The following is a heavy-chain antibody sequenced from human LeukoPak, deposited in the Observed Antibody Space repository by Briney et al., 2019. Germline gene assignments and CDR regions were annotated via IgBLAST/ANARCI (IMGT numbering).Heavy chain of an antibody. Sequence: SQTLSLTCTVSGGSISSGDYYWSWIRQPPGKGLEWIGYVYYSGSTYYNPSLKSRVTISVDTSKNQFSLKLSSVTAADTAVYYCARAGLGRFLRILDYWGQGTLVTVSS. V-gene: IGHV4-30-4*08. CDR2: VYYSGST. D-gene: IGHD3-16*01. CDR1: GGSISSGDYY. J-gene: IGHJ4*02. CDR3: ARAGLGRFLRILDY.